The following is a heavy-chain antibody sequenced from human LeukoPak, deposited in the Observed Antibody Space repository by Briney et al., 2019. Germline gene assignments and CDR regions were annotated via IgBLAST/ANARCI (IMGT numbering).Heavy chain of an antibody. CDR2: INWNGDTT. J-gene: IGHJ6*03. CDR3: ARRVATPDYYYYMDV. V-gene: IGHV3-20*04. Sequence: PGGSLRLSCVASGFTFDDYGMSWVRHAPGKGLEWVSGINWNGDTTGYADSVKGRFTISRDNSKNSLYLQMNRLRAEDTALYYCARRVATPDYYYYMDVWGKGTTVTVSS. D-gene: IGHD2-15*01. CDR1: GFTFDDYG.